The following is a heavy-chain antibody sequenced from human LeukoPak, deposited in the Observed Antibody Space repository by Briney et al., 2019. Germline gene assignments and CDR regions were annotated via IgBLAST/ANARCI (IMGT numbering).Heavy chain of an antibody. V-gene: IGHV1-18*01. CDR3: ARDNGGAYYFDTSAYYHNDAFDI. J-gene: IGHJ3*02. CDR2: ISARNGNI. CDR1: GYTFTSFG. Sequence: ASVKVSCKASGYTFTSFGISWLRQAPGQGLEWMGRISARNGNINYAQKFQGRVTMTTDTSTSTAYMELRSLRSDDTAVYYCARDNGGAYYFDTSAYYHNDAFDIWGQGTMVTVSS. D-gene: IGHD3-22*01.